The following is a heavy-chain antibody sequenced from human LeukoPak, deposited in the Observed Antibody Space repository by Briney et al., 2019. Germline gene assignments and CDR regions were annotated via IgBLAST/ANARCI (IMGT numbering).Heavy chain of an antibody. V-gene: IGHV4-59*01. CDR2: IYYSGST. Sequence: GSLRLSCAVSGFTFSGFWMSWSRQAPGKGLEWIGYIYYSGSTNYNPSLKSRVTISVDTSKNQFSLKLSSVTAADTAVYYCARDADYYGSGSFDYWGQGTLVTVSS. J-gene: IGHJ4*02. D-gene: IGHD3-10*01. CDR1: GFTFSGFW. CDR3: ARDADYYGSGSFDY.